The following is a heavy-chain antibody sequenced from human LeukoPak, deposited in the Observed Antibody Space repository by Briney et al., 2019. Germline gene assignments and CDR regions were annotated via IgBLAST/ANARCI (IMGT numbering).Heavy chain of an antibody. J-gene: IGHJ4*02. Sequence: GGSLTLSCAASGFTVSSNYMSWVRHAPGKGLEWVSVIYIGGSTYYADSVKGRFTISRDNSKNTLYLQMNSLRAEDTAVYYCARDRREYSGNYFDYWGQGTLVTVSS. CDR3: ARDRREYSGNYFDY. D-gene: IGHD1-26*01. CDR2: IYIGGST. CDR1: GFTVSSNY. V-gene: IGHV3-53*01.